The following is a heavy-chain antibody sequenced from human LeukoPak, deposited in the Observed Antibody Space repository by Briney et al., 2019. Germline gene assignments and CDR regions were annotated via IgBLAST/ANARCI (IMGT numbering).Heavy chain of an antibody. J-gene: IGHJ5*02. V-gene: IGHV3-23*01. CDR1: GFTFSLYA. CDR3: AKESAVHPGNVHWFDP. D-gene: IGHD4-17*01. Sequence: GGSLRLSCAASGFTFSLYAMSWVRRAPGKGLEWIATVSGSGDHTYYAESVRGRFTISRDNSKNTLYLRMKSLRAEDTAIYYCAKESAVHPGNVHWFDPWGQGTLVTVSS. CDR2: VSGSGDHT.